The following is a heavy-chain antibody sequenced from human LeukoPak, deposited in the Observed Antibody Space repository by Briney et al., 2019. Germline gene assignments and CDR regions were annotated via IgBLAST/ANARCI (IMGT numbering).Heavy chain of an antibody. V-gene: IGHV1-2*02. CDR1: GYTFTGYY. CDR2: INPNSGGT. J-gene: IGHJ5*02. CDR3: ARDRRITATKINWFDP. Sequence: ASVKVSCKASGYTFTGYYMHWVRQAPGQGLEWMGWINPNSGGTNYAQKFQGRVTMTRDTSISTAYMELSRLRSDDTDVYYCARDRRITATKINWFDPWGQGTLVTVSS. D-gene: IGHD1-20*01.